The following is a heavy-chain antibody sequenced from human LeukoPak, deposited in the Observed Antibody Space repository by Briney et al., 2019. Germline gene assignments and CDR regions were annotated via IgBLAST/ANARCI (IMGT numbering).Heavy chain of an antibody. V-gene: IGHV6-1*01. CDR1: GDTVSSNSAA. J-gene: IGHJ3*01. CDR2: TYYRSKWYY. Sequence: SQTLSLTCDISGDTVSSNSAASNWISQSPSRGLEWLGRTYYRSKWYYDYAVSVKRRITISPDTSKNQFSLQLNSVTADDTAVYYCARGFALDFWGQGTMVTVSS. CDR3: ARGFALDF.